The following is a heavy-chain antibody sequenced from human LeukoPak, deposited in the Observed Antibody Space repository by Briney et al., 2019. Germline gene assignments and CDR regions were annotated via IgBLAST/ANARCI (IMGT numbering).Heavy chain of an antibody. Sequence: GASVKVSFKASGYTFTSYGISWVRQAPGQGREGMGWIRAYNGNTNYSQKLQGRVTITTDTATSTAYMELRSLRSDHTAVYYCATHYYYCSGYFPAFDIWGQGTMVTVSS. V-gene: IGHV1-18*01. D-gene: IGHD3-22*01. CDR3: ATHYYYCSGYFPAFDI. J-gene: IGHJ3*02. CDR1: GYTFTSYG. CDR2: IRAYNGNT.